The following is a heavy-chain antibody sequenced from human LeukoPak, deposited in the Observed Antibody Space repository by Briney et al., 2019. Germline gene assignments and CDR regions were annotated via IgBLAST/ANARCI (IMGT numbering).Heavy chain of an antibody. CDR3: ARDLGQYYDTSDNWFDP. CDR1: GFTFDDYD. J-gene: IGHJ5*02. V-gene: IGHV3-20*04. Sequence: GGSLRLSCAASGFTFDDYDMNWVRQAPGKGLEWVSGINWNGDTTGYADSLKGRFTISRDNAKNTLNLQMNSLRAEDTAVYYCARDLGQYYDTSDNWFDPWGQGTLVTVSS. D-gene: IGHD3-22*01. CDR2: INWNGDTT.